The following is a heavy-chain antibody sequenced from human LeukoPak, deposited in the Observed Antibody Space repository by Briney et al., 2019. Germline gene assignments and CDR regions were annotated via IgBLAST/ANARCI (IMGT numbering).Heavy chain of an antibody. CDR2: ISSDSGHI. CDR3: AKDGLPLG. J-gene: IGHJ3*01. CDR1: GFTFTDYS. Sequence: GGSLTLSCAAAGFTFTDYSMNWVRQAPGKGLEWVSTISSDSGHIYYADSVKGRFTISRDNSKNTLYLQMNSLRAEDTAVYYCAKDGLPLGWGQGTMVTVSS. V-gene: IGHV3-21*04. D-gene: IGHD3/OR15-3a*01.